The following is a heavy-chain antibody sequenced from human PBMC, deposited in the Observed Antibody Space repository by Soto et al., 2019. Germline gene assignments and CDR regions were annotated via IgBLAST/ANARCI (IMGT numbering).Heavy chain of an antibody. V-gene: IGHV1-8*01. Sequence: QVQLVQSGAEVKKPGASVKVSCKASGYTLTSYDINWVRQATGQGLEWMGWMNPNSGNTGYAQKFQGRVTMTRNTSISTAYMELSSLRSEDTAVYYCVRWVTYYYYYGMDVWGQGTTVTVSS. J-gene: IGHJ6*02. CDR1: GYTLTSYD. CDR2: MNPNSGNT. CDR3: VRWVTYYYYYGMDV.